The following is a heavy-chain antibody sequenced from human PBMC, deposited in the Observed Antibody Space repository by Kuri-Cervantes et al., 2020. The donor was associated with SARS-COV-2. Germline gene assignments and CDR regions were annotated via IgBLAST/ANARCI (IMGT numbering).Heavy chain of an antibody. Sequence: GESLKISCAASGFTLSRYDMHWVRPATGKRLERVSIIGTAGDTYYPGSVKGRLTISRDNSNNTLFLRMNSLRVEDASVYYCARGTTFDGFSTDHNIDFDYWGLGSQVTVSS. J-gene: IGHJ4*02. CDR2: IGTAGDT. CDR1: GFTLSRYD. D-gene: IGHD3-3*01. V-gene: IGHV3-13*04. CDR3: ARGTTFDGFSTDHNIDFDY.